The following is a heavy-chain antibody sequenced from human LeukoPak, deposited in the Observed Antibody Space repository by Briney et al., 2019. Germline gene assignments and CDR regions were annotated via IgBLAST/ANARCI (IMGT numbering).Heavy chain of an antibody. CDR1: GFIFSRDS. J-gene: IGHJ4*02. D-gene: IGHD3-3*01. CDR2: ISHDSGVR. CDR3: AKDHRIWSGYSLDY. V-gene: IGHV3-48*01. Sequence: GGSLRLSCEASGFIFSRDSMNWVRQAPGKGLEWISYISHDSGVRYYADSVRGRFTISRDNAKNSLHLQMHSLRAEDTAVYYCAKDHRIWSGYSLDYWGQGTLVTVSS.